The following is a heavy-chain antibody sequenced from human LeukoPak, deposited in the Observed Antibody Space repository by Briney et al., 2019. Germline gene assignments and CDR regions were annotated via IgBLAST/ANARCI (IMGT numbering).Heavy chain of an antibody. CDR2: INHSGST. V-gene: IGHV4-34*01. CDR1: GGSFSGYY. Sequence: SETLSLTCAVYGGSFSGYYWSWIRQPPGKGLEWIGEINHSGSTNYNPSLKSRVTISVDTSKNQFSLKLSSVTAADTAVYYCARGSPPLSGTFDYWGQGTLVTVSS. D-gene: IGHD1-1*01. J-gene: IGHJ4*02. CDR3: ARGSPPLSGTFDY.